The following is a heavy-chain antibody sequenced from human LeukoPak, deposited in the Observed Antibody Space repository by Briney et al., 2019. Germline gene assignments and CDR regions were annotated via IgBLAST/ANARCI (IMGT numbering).Heavy chain of an antibody. J-gene: IGHJ6*03. Sequence: SETLSLTCTVSGGSISSYYWSWIRQPPGKGLQWIGYIHYSGSTNYNPSLKSRLTLSVDTSKNQFSLNLTAVTAADTAVYYCARDPGSSWENYMDVWGKGTTVTVSS. V-gene: IGHV4-59*01. CDR2: IHYSGST. D-gene: IGHD6-13*01. CDR3: ARDPGSSWENYMDV. CDR1: GGSISSYY.